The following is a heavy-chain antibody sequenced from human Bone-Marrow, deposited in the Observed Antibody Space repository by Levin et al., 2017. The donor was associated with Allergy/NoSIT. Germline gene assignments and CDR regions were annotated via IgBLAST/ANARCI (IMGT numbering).Heavy chain of an antibody. Sequence: GGSLRLSCAASGFTFSSYGMHWVRQAPGKGLEWVAVISYDGSNKYYADSVKGRFTISRDNSKNTLYLQMNSLRAEDTAVYYCAKDHDSSGYYYSGGAFDIWGQGTMVTVSS. V-gene: IGHV3-30*18. CDR1: GFTFSSYG. D-gene: IGHD3-22*01. CDR2: ISYDGSNK. CDR3: AKDHDSSGYYYSGGAFDI. J-gene: IGHJ3*02.